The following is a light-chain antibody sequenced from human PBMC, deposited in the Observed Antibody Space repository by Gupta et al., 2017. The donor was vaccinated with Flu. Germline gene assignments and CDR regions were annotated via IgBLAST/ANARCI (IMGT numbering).Light chain of an antibody. CDR3: ATRDTRLNTVL. J-gene: IGLJ3*02. V-gene: IGLV1-51*02. CDR2: END. CDR1: SSNVGHYY. Sequence: SSNVGHYYVAWYQHHPGAAPILLIYENDNRLSGVPDRFSGSKSGTSASLAITAVQTGDEADYYCATRDTRLNTVLFGGGTKLTVL.